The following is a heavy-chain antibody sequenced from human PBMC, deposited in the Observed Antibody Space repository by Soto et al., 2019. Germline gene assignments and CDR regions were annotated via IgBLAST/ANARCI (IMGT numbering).Heavy chain of an antibody. J-gene: IGHJ6*02. CDR1: GFVFRNYG. V-gene: IGHV3-30*18. D-gene: IGHD1-26*01. Sequence: GVSLRLSCVGSGFVFRNYGMHWMRQAPGRGLEWVAAISYQGTDQYYADSVKDRFECSRDDSANTLSLQMTNMRVEDTAVYYCAKDLIVPGPLAGMDAWGQGXTVTVPS. CDR2: ISYQGTDQ. CDR3: AKDLIVPGPLAGMDA.